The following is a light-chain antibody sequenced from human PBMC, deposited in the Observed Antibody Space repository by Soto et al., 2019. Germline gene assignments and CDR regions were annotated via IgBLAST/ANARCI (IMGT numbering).Light chain of an antibody. CDR1: QSVSSS. Sequence: IVITQSPATLSVSPGERATLSCRASQSVSSSLAWYQQKPGQAPSLLIYGISTRDTGLPGRFSGSGSGAEFPLTISSLETEELAFYYGQQYNNWPLTFGGGTRVEIK. CDR2: GIS. V-gene: IGKV3-15*01. J-gene: IGKJ4*01. CDR3: QQYNNWPLT.